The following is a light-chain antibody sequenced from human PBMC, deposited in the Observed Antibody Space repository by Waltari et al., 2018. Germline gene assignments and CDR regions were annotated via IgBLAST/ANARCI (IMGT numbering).Light chain of an antibody. Sequence: VLTQSPDTLSVSPAERATLSCRSSESLTKRYLAWYQQKPGQPPRLLIYGASSRAADTPYRFIGSGSGTDFTLTISRLEPEDFAVYYCQQYTSSIMYTFGQGTKLEIK. CDR3: QQYTSSIMYT. CDR1: ESLTKRY. J-gene: IGKJ2*01. CDR2: GAS. V-gene: IGKV3-20*01.